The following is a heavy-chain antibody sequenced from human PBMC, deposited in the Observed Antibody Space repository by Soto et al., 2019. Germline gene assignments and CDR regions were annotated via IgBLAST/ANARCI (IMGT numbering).Heavy chain of an antibody. CDR2: IYYSGST. CDR1: GGSISSSSYY. J-gene: IGHJ6*03. D-gene: IGHD3-10*01. Sequence: QLQLQESGPGLVKPSETLSLTCTVSGGSISSSSYYWGWIRQPPGKGLEWIGSIYYSGSTYYNPSLKSRVTIAVDTSKHQFSLKLSSVTAADTAVYYCARHLKSPSCLTSGSPCQVKSLYYMDVWGKGTTVTVSS. V-gene: IGHV4-39*01. CDR3: ARHLKSPSCLTSGSPCQVKSLYYMDV.